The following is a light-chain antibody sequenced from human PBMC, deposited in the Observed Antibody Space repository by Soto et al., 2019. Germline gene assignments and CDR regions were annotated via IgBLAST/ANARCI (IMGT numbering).Light chain of an antibody. J-gene: IGLJ2*01. CDR1: SSNIGAGYD. Sequence: QSVLTQPPSVSGAPGQRVIISCTGSSSNIGAGYDVHWYQQLPGTAPKLLIYGNSNRPSGVPDRFSGSKSGTSASLAITGLQAEDEADYYCQSYDSSLSGLHVVFGGGTKLTVL. CDR2: GNS. V-gene: IGLV1-40*01. CDR3: QSYDSSLSGLHVV.